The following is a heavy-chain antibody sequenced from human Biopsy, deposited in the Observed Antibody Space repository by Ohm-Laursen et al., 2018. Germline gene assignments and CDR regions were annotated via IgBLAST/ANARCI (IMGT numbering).Heavy chain of an antibody. CDR2: IWYDGSIE. CDR3: ARDRLLYQYDSSGSDI. V-gene: IGHV3-33*01. J-gene: IGHJ3*02. CDR1: GFTFTKHA. Sequence: SLSLSCTASGFTFTKHAINWVRQAPGKGLGRVAVIWYDGSIEYYVDSVKGRFTISRDNYKNILYLQMNSLRVEDTAVYYCARDRLLYQYDSSGSDIWGQGTVVTVSS. D-gene: IGHD3-22*01.